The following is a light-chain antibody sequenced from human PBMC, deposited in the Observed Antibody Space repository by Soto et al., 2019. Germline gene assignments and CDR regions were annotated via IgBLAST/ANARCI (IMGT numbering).Light chain of an antibody. CDR3: LQHNTYPLS. V-gene: IGKV1-17*03. J-gene: IGKJ4*01. CDR2: GAS. Sequence: DIQMTRPPPAMSASVGDRVTITARASQAISHYLAWFHQRPGKVPKRLIYGASTLESGVPSRFSGSGSGTEFTLTISSLQPEDFATYYCLQHNTYPLSFGGGTKVDIK. CDR1: QAISHY.